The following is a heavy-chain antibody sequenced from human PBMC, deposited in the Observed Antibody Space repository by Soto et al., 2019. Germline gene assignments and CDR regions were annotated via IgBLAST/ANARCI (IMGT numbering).Heavy chain of an antibody. CDR2: ISGSGGNI. CDR3: ATQDFRGTTGTT. Sequence: PGGSLRLSCAASGFTFSRYAMGWVRQAPGKGLEWVSVISGSGGNIHYADSVKGRFTISRDNSKNTLYLQMNSLRVEDTAVYNCATQDFRGTTGTTWGQGTLVMVSS. CDR1: GFTFSRYA. J-gene: IGHJ4*02. D-gene: IGHD1-1*01. V-gene: IGHV3-23*01.